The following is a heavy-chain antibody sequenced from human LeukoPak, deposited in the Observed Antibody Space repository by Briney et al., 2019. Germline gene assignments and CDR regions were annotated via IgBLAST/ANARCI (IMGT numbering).Heavy chain of an antibody. D-gene: IGHD1-26*01. CDR1: GFSFTTYG. J-gene: IGHJ4*02. Sequence: GGSLRLSCAASGFSFTTYGMHWVRQAPLKGLEWLAAISYDGRNQNYADSVKGRFTIFRDNSQNTLYLQMNSLRAEDTALYYCVKDRTINGRSSPFDSWGQGTLVTASS. V-gene: IGHV3-30*18. CDR3: VKDRTINGRSSPFDS. CDR2: ISYDGRNQ.